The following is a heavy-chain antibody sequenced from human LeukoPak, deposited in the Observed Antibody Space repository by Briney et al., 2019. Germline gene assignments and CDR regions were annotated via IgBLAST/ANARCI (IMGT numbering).Heavy chain of an antibody. Sequence: ASVKVSCKVSGNTLTELSMHWVRQAPGKGLEWMGGLDPEDGGTIYTQKFQGRVTMTEDRSTDTAYMELSSLRSEDTAVYYCARDRWVENYYMDVWGKGTTVTVSS. CDR1: GNTLTELS. J-gene: IGHJ6*03. V-gene: IGHV1-24*01. CDR2: LDPEDGGT. D-gene: IGHD2-15*01. CDR3: ARDRWVENYYMDV.